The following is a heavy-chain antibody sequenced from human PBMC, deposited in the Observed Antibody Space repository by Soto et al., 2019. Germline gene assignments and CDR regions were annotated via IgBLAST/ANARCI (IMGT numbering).Heavy chain of an antibody. CDR2: IYHSGIT. CDR1: GGCINCGDYS. V-gene: IGHV4-30-2*01. D-gene: IGHD3-3*01. CDR3: ASGQFWSGHTYVLDG. Sequence: TLSLNGAVSGGCINCGDYSWSWIRRQPGKGLEWIGYIYHSGITNYNPSLKSRVTISVDRSMNQFSLKLRSVTAADTAVYYCASGQFWSGHTYVLDGWGQGTTVTVSS. J-gene: IGHJ6*02.